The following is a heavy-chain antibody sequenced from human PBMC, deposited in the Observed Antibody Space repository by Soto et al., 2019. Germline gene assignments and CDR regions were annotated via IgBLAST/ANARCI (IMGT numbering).Heavy chain of an antibody. CDR1: GFTFSSYS. D-gene: IGHD6-25*01. V-gene: IGHV3-48*01. CDR3: ARDYSSVWYFDY. CDR2: ISSSSTTM. J-gene: IGHJ4*02. Sequence: EVQLVESGGGLVQPGGSLRLSCAASGFTFSSYSMNWVRQAPGKGLEWVSYISSSSTTMYYADSVKGRLTISRDNAKNSLYLQMNSLRAEDTAVYYCARDYSSVWYFDYWGQGTLVTVSS.